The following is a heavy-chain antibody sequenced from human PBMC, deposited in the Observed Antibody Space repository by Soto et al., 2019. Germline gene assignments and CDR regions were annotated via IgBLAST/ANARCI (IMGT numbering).Heavy chain of an antibody. V-gene: IGHV3-30-3*01. Sequence: QVQLVESGGGVVQPGRSLRLSCAASGFTFSSYAMHWVRQAPGKGLEWVAVISYDGSNKYYADSVKGRFTISRDNSKNTLYLQMNSLRAEDTAVYYCARVGIAARPHYYYYYYGMDVWGQGTTVTVSS. CDR3: ARVGIAARPHYYYYYYGMDV. CDR2: ISYDGSNK. D-gene: IGHD6-6*01. CDR1: GFTFSSYA. J-gene: IGHJ6*02.